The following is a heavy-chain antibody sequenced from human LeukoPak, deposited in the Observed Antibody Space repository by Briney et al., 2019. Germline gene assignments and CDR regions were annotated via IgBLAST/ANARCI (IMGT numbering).Heavy chain of an antibody. J-gene: IGHJ4*02. CDR1: GFRFSSYA. Sequence: GGSLRLSCAASGFRFSSYAMSWVRQAPGKGLEWVSAISGSGGSTYYADSVKGRFTISRDNSKNTLYLQMNSLRAEDTAVYYCAKDSRFSYSGSYSDYWGQGTLVTVSS. V-gene: IGHV3-23*01. CDR2: ISGSGGST. D-gene: IGHD1-26*01. CDR3: AKDSRFSYSGSYSDY.